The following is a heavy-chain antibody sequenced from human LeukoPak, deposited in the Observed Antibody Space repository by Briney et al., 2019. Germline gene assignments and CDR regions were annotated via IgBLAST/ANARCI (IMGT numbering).Heavy chain of an antibody. Sequence: KPSETLSLTCAVYGGSFSGHYWSWIRQPPGKGLEWIGEINHIGGTNYNPSLKGRVTISVDTSKNQFSLKLSSVTAADTAVYYCARVTSSERWLLDYYYYMDVWGKGTTVTVS. D-gene: IGHD5-24*01. CDR1: GGSFSGHY. CDR2: INHIGGT. V-gene: IGHV4-34*01. J-gene: IGHJ6*03. CDR3: ARVTSSERWLLDYYYYMDV.